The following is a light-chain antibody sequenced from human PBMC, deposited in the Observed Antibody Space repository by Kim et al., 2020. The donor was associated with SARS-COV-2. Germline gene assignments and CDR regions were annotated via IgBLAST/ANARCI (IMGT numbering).Light chain of an antibody. CDR1: QSVSSTY. Sequence: SPREKATRSCRASQSVSSTYLAWYQQRPGQAPRLLIYGASNWATGTPDRFSGSGSGTDFTLTISRVEPEDFAVYYCQQYGSAPQTFGQGTKVDIK. CDR2: GAS. V-gene: IGKV3-20*01. CDR3: QQYGSAPQT. J-gene: IGKJ1*01.